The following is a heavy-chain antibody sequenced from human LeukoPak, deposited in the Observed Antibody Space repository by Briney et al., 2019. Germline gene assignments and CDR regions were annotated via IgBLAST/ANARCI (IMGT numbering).Heavy chain of an antibody. Sequence: GGSLRLSCAASGFTFSSYSMNWVRQAPGKGLEWVSSISSSSSYIYYADSVKGRFTISRDNAKNSLYLQMNSLRAEDTAVYYCASDYTTEYYYYYMDVWGKGTTVTVSS. CDR3: ASDYTTEYYYYYMDV. CDR1: GFTFSSYS. J-gene: IGHJ6*03. D-gene: IGHD1-1*01. V-gene: IGHV3-21*01. CDR2: ISSSSSYI.